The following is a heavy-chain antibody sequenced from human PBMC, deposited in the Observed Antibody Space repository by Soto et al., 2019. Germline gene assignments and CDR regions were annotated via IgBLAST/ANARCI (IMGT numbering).Heavy chain of an antibody. V-gene: IGHV3-7*05. D-gene: IGHD2-15*01. J-gene: IGHJ4*02. CDR1: GFTFSSYW. CDR3: ARVLTRYCSGGSCYLDY. Sequence: GGSLRLSCAASGFTFSSYWMSWVRQAPGKGLEWVANIKQDGSEKYYVDSVKGRFTISRDNAKNSLYLQMNSLRAEDTAVYYCARVLTRYCSGGSCYLDYWGQGTLVTVSS. CDR2: IKQDGSEK.